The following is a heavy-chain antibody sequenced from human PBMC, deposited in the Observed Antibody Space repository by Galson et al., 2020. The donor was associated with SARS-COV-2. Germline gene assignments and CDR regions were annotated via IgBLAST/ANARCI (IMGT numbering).Heavy chain of an antibody. D-gene: IGHD3-10*01. J-gene: IGHJ4*02. CDR1: GGSISSSLYY. CDR2: IYYSGST. Sequence: SETLSLTCTVSGGSISSSLYYWGWIRQPPGKGLEWIGSIYYSGSTYYNPSLKSRVTTSVDASKNQFSLKLSSVTAADTAVYYCARQWIWFGDLWYFDDWGQGTLFTVSS. V-gene: IGHV4-39*01. CDR3: ARQWIWFGDLWYFDD.